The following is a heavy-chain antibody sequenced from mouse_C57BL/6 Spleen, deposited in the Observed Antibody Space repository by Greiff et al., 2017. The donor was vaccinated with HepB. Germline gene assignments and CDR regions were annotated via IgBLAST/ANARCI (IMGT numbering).Heavy chain of an antibody. D-gene: IGHD2-4*01. J-gene: IGHJ2*01. V-gene: IGHV1-63*01. CDR1: GYTFTNYW. Sequence: QVQLKESGAELVRPGTSVKMSCKASGYTFTNYWIGWAKQRPGHGLEWIGDIYPGGGYTNYNEKFKGKATLTADKSSSTAYMQFSSLTSEDSAIYYCARSKGYDYDRGFFDYWGQGTTLTVSS. CDR2: IYPGGGYT. CDR3: ARSKGYDYDRGFFDY.